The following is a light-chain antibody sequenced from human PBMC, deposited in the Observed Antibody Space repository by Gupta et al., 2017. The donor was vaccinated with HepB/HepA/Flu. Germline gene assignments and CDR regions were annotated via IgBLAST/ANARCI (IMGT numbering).Light chain of an antibody. CDR3: QSYDSDLGRGV. J-gene: IGLJ2*01. V-gene: IGLV1-40*01. CDR1: SSNIGAGYD. CDR2: GNN. Sequence: QPVLTQPPSVSGAPGQRVTISCTGGSSNIGAGYDVHWYQQLPGGAPKLHLNGNNIRPAGVPNRFAGSRSGTSDSLAITGPQAEDEADYYGQSYDSDLGRGVFGGGTKLTVL.